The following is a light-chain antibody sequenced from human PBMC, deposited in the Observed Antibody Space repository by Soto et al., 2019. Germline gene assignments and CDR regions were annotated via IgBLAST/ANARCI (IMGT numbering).Light chain of an antibody. J-gene: IGKJ2*01. CDR2: WAS. Sequence: DIVMTQSPDSLAVSLGERATINCKSSQSLLYSSNQQNYLAWYQQKPGQPPKLLISWASTRESGVPDRFSGSGSGTDFTLAISSLQAEDVAVYYCQRYYNGPPYTVGQGTQLEIK. V-gene: IGKV4-1*01. CDR1: QSLLYSSNQQNY. CDR3: QRYYNGPPYT.